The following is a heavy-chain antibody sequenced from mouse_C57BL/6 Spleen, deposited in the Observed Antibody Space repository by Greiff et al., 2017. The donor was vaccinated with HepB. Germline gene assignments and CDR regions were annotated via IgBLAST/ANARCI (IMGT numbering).Heavy chain of an antibody. CDR1: GFTFSSYA. D-gene: IGHD2-3*01. CDR2: ISDGGSYT. V-gene: IGHV5-4*03. CDR3: ASLYDGYYVAWFAY. J-gene: IGHJ3*01. Sequence: EVMLVESGGGLVKPGGSLKLSCAASGFTFSSYAMSWVRQTPEKRLEWVATISDGGSYTYYPDNVKGRFTISRDNAKNNLYLQMSHLKSEDTAMYYCASLYDGYYVAWFAYWGQGTLVTVSA.